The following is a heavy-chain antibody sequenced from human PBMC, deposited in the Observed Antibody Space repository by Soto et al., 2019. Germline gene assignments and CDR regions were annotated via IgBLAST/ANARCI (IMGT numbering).Heavy chain of an antibody. CDR3: AKSPLGYCSGGSGYPPHYFDY. V-gene: IGHV3-23*01. CDR2: VGGSGDST. Sequence: EVQLLDSGGGLVQPGGSLRLSCAASGFTFSNYAMSWVRQAPGKGLEWVSGVGGSGDSTYYADYVKGRFTISRDNSKDTLYLQMNSLRAEDKAVYYCAKSPLGYCSGGSGYPPHYFDYWGQGTLVTVSS. D-gene: IGHD2-15*01. J-gene: IGHJ4*02. CDR1: GFTFSNYA.